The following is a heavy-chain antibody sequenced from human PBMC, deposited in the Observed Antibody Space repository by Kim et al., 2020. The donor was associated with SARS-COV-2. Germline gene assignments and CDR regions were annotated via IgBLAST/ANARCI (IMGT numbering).Heavy chain of an antibody. CDR1: GFTFSTYG. Sequence: GGSLRLSCAASGFTFSTYGMHWVRQAPGKGLEWVGGITYDGSNKDYADSVKGRFTISRDNSNNTLYLQMNSLRAEDTAVYYCANAGLCYSGTSGVGGGM. CDR3: ANAGLCYSGTSGVGGGM. V-gene: IGHV3-30*18. J-gene: IGHJ6*01. CDR2: ITYDGSNK. D-gene: IGHD2-2*02.